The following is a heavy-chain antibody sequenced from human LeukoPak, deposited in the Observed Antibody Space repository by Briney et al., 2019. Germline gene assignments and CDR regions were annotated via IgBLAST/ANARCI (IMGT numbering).Heavy chain of an antibody. Sequence: AGTLRLSCAASGFTFRSYEMNWVRQAPGKGLEWVSYISTSGRTIYYADSVKGRFTISRDSAKNSLYLQMNSLRAEDTAVYYCAELGITMIGGVWGKGTTVTISS. J-gene: IGHJ6*04. CDR2: ISTSGRTI. CDR1: GFTFRSYE. D-gene: IGHD3-10*02. V-gene: IGHV3-48*03. CDR3: AELGITMIGGV.